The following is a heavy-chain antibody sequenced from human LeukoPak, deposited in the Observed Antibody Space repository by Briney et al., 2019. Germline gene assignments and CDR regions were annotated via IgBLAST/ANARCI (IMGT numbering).Heavy chain of an antibody. CDR2: ISSSSTYI. V-gene: IGHV3-21*01. D-gene: IGHD1-26*01. CDR3: ARYSGTYRDY. J-gene: IGHJ4*02. CDR1: GFTFSSYN. Sequence: PGGSLRLSCAASGFTFSSYNMKWVRQARGRGVEWVSSISSSSTYIFYADSVKGRFTISRDNANISLYLRMDSLRAEDTAVYYCARYSGTYRDYWGQGTLVTVSS.